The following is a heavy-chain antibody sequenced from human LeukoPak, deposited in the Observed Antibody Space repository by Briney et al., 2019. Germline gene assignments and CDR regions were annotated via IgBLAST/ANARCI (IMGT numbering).Heavy chain of an antibody. CDR2: ISGSGSAI. D-gene: IGHD2-15*01. CDR3: AREYCSGGTCYSAGYYFDD. V-gene: IGHV3-48*03. Sequence: GGSLRLSCAASGFTFRNYEMTWVRQAPGKGLEWVSYISGSGSAIDYADSVKGRFTISRDNAKNSLYLQMNSLRAEDTAVYYCAREYCSGGTCYSAGYYFDDWGQGTLVTVSS. J-gene: IGHJ4*02. CDR1: GFTFRNYE.